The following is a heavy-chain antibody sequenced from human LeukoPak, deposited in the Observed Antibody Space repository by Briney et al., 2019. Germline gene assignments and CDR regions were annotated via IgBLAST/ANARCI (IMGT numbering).Heavy chain of an antibody. CDR1: GGSFSGYY. CDR3: AREISF. Sequence: SETLSLTCAVYGGSFSGYYWSWIRQPPGKGLEWIGEINHSGSTNYNPSLKSRVTISVDTSKNQFSLKLSSVTAADTAVYYCAREISFWGQGTLVTVSS. CDR2: INHSGST. J-gene: IGHJ4*02. V-gene: IGHV4-34*01.